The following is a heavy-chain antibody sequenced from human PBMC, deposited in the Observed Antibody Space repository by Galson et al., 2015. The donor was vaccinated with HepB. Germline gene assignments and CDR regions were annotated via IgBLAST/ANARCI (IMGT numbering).Heavy chain of an antibody. V-gene: IGHV3-30-3*01. D-gene: IGHD6-19*01. CDR2: KSYDGSNE. Sequence: SVRLSCAGSGFSFSSYAMHWARQAPGKGLEWVAVKSYDGSNEYYADSVRGRFSISRDNSENTLHLQMNSLRAEDTALYYCARAYNSGWQIDDWGQGTLVTVSS. CDR3: ARAYNSGWQIDD. CDR1: GFSFSSYA. J-gene: IGHJ4*02.